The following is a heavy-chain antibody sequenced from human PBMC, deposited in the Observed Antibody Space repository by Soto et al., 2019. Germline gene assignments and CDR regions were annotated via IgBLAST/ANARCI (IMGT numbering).Heavy chain of an antibody. V-gene: IGHV3-48*03. CDR2: ISKNGIDI. CDR1: GFSFSTYE. D-gene: IGHD3-10*01. J-gene: IGHJ3*02. CDR3: ASRKSGSFNIGAFDI. Sequence: GGSLRLSCAASGFSFSTYEMNWVRQAPGKGLEWVSYISKNGIDIYYADSVKGRFTISRDNANNSLFLQMNSLRVEDTAVYYFASRKSGSFNIGAFDIWGQGTMVTVSS.